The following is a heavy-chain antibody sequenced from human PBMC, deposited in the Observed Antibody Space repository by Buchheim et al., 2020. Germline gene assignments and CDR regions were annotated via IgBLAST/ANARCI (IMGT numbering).Heavy chain of an antibody. CDR2: IKPDGSGK. CDR1: RFTISDYW. CDR3: ATLPDDSPPDY. V-gene: IGHV3-7*01. Sequence: EVQLVESGGDLVQPGGSLRLSCAASRFTISDYWINWVRQAPGKGLEWMANIKPDGSGKSYLDSVKGRFTISRDNAKNSAYLQMHSLRAEDTAVYYCATLPDDSPPDYWGQGTL. J-gene: IGHJ4*02. D-gene: IGHD1-1*01.